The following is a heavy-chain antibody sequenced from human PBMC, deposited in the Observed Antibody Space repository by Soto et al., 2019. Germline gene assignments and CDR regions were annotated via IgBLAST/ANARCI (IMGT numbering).Heavy chain of an antibody. V-gene: IGHV4-59*01. D-gene: IGHD4-17*01. CDR3: ARGDYYGELDY. J-gene: IGHJ4*02. Sequence: SETLSLTFTVSGGSISSYYWSWIRQPPGKGLEWIGYIYYSGSTNYKPSLKSRVTISVDTSKNQFSLKLSSVTAADTAVYYCARGDYYGELDYRGQGTLVTVS. CDR1: GGSISSYY. CDR2: IYYSGST.